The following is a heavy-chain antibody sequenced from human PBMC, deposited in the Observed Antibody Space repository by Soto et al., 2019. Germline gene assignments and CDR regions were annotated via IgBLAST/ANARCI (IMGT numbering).Heavy chain of an antibody. V-gene: IGHV4-59*01. CDR1: GGSISSYY. CDR3: ARAAGGYSGYDRLPYYFDY. Sequence: PSETLSLTCTVSGGSISSYYWSCIRQPPGKGLEWIGYIYYSGSTNYNPSLKSRVTISVDTSKNQFSLNLSSVTAADTAVYYCARAAGGYSGYDRLPYYFDYWGQGTLVTVSS. CDR2: IYYSGST. J-gene: IGHJ4*02. D-gene: IGHD5-12*01.